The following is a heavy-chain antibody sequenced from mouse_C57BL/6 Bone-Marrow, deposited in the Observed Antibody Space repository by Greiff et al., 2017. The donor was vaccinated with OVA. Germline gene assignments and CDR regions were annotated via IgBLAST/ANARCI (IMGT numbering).Heavy chain of an antibody. Sequence: EVQLVESGGGLVQPKGSLKLSCAASGFSFNTYAMNWVRQAPGKGLEWVARIRSKSNNYATYYADSVKDRFTISRDDSESMLYLQMNNLKTEDTAMYYCVSLYYYGSSYWGQGTLVTVSA. J-gene: IGHJ3*01. D-gene: IGHD1-1*01. CDR1: GFSFNTYA. CDR2: IRSKSNNYAT. CDR3: VSLYYYGSSY. V-gene: IGHV10-1*01.